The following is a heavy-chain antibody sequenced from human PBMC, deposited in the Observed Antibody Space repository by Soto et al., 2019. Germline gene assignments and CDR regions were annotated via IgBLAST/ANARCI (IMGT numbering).Heavy chain of an antibody. V-gene: IGHV5-10-1*01. J-gene: IGHJ6*02. CDR2: IDPSDSYS. CDR1: GYSFTSYW. CDR3: ARQEGSSSDFYYYGMDV. Sequence: ESLKISCKGSGYSFTSYWITWVRQMPGKGLEWMGKIDPSDSYSTYSPSLQGHVTISADKSISTAYLQWSSLKASDTAMYYCARQEGSSSDFYYYGMDVWGQGTTVTVSS. D-gene: IGHD6-6*01.